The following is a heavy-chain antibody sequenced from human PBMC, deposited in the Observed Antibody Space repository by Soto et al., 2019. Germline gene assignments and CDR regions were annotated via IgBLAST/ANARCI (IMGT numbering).Heavy chain of an antibody. Sequence: RGGSLRLSCAASGFSISTYYLSWVRQAPGKGLEWVSVIYTGGRTYYADSVKGRFTISRDNSKNTVYLQMNSLKVEDTAVYYCARELAGSLESWGQRAGVTVSS. J-gene: IGHJ4*02. V-gene: IGHV3-53*01. D-gene: IGHD1-26*01. CDR1: GFSISTYY. CDR3: ARELAGSLES. CDR2: IYTGGRT.